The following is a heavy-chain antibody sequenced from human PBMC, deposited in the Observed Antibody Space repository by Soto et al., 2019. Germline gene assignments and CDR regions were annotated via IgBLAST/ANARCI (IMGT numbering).Heavy chain of an antibody. V-gene: IGHV4-59*01. J-gene: IGHJ3*02. CDR2: IYYSGST. D-gene: IGHD3-10*01. Sequence: SETLSLTCTVSGGSISSYYWSWIRQPPGKGLEWIGYIYYSGSTNYNPSLKSRVTISVDTSKNQFSLKLSSVTAADTAVYYCARDIGVYYNPAGAFDIWGQGTMVTVSS. CDR3: ARDIGVYYNPAGAFDI. CDR1: GGSISSYY.